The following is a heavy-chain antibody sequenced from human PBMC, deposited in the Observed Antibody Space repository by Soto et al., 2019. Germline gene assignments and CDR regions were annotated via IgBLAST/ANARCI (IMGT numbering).Heavy chain of an antibody. CDR3: ARHSSEGVVVVAAITY. D-gene: IGHD2-15*01. V-gene: IGHV4-39*01. Sequence: SETLSLTCTVSGGSISSSSYYWGWIRQPPGKGLEWIGSIYYSGSTYYNPSLKSRVTISVDTSKNQFSLKLSSVTAADTAVYYCARHSSEGVVVVAAITYWGQGTLVTVSS. J-gene: IGHJ4*02. CDR2: IYYSGST. CDR1: GGSISSSSYY.